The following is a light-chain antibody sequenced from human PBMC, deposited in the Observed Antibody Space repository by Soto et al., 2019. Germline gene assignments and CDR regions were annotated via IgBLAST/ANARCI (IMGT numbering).Light chain of an antibody. Sequence: DIQMTQPPSTLSASVGDRVTITCQASQSISSWLAWYQQKPGKAPKLLIYDASSLESGVPSRFSGSGSGTKFPLTISRLRLVVFATYYCKKYNIYSGTLAKGTRV. J-gene: IGKJ1*01. V-gene: IGKV1-5*01. CDR2: DAS. CDR1: QSISSW. CDR3: KKYNIYSGT.